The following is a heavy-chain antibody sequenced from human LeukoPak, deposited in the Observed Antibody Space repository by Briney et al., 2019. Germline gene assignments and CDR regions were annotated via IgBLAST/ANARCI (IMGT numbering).Heavy chain of an antibody. Sequence: ASVKVSCKASGYTFTGYYMHWVRQAPGLGLEWMGWINPNSGGTNYAQKFQGRVTMTRDTSISTAYMELSRLRSDDTAVYYCAREGPFVGATKTNWFDPWGQGTLVTVSS. V-gene: IGHV1-2*02. CDR1: GYTFTGYY. CDR3: AREGPFVGATKTNWFDP. J-gene: IGHJ5*02. D-gene: IGHD1-26*01. CDR2: INPNSGGT.